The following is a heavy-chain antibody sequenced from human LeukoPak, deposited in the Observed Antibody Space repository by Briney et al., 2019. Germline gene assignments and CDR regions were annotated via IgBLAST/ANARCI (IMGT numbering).Heavy chain of an antibody. CDR2: ISAYNGNT. D-gene: IGHD3-3*01. CDR1: GYTFTSYG. Sequence: ASVKVSCKASGYTFTSYGISWVRQAPGQGLEWMGWISAYNGNTNYAQKLQGRVTMTTDTSTSTAYMELRSLRSDDTAVYYCARDIGHTYYDFWSGYYEWGDYYYIDVWGKGTTVTVSS. CDR3: ARDIGHTYYDFWSGYYEWGDYYYIDV. J-gene: IGHJ6*03. V-gene: IGHV1-18*01.